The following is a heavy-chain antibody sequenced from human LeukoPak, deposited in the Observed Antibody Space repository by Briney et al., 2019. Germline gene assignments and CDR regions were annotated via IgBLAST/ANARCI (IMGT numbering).Heavy chain of an antibody. V-gene: IGHV3-23*01. D-gene: IGHD2-15*01. J-gene: IGHJ3*02. CDR1: GFTFSSYA. CDR3: AKDRRKIYCSGGSCLDAFDI. Sequence: GSLRLSCAASGFTFSSYAMSWVRQAPGKGLEWVSAISGSGGSTYYADSVKGRFTIPRDNSKNTLYLQMNSLRAEDTAVYYCAKDRRKIYCSGGSCLDAFDIWGQGTMVTVSS. CDR2: ISGSGGST.